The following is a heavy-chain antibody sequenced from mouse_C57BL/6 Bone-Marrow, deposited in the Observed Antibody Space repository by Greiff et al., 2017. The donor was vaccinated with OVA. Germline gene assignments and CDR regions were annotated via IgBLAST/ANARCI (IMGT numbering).Heavy chain of an antibody. CDR1: GFTFSSYG. J-gene: IGHJ2*01. V-gene: IGHV5-6*01. Sequence: EVKVVESGGDLVKPGGSLKLSCAASGFTFSSYGMSWVRQTPDKRLEWVATISSGGSYTYYPDSVKGRFTISRDNAKNTLYLQMSSLKSEDTTMYYCATRDYSDYWGQGTTLTVAS. CDR2: ISSGGSYT. CDR3: ATRDYSDY.